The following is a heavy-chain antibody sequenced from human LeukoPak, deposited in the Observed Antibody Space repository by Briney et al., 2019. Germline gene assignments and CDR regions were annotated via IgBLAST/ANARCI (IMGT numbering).Heavy chain of an antibody. Sequence: PSETLSLTCTVSGGSVSSNIYYWNWIRQPPGKGLEWIGYIYYSGSTNYNPSLKSRVTISVDTSKNQFSLKLTSLTAADTAVYYCAREDSSGYLGYWDQGTLVTVSS. V-gene: IGHV4-61*01. D-gene: IGHD3-22*01. J-gene: IGHJ4*02. CDR3: AREDSSGYLGY. CDR1: GGSVSSNIYY. CDR2: IYYSGST.